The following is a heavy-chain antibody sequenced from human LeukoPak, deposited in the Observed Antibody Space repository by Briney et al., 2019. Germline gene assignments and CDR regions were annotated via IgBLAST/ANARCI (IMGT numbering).Heavy chain of an antibody. CDR1: GFTFDDYA. J-gene: IGHJ3*02. Sequence: PPGRSLRLSCAASGFTFDDYAMHWVRQAPGKGLEWVSGISWNSDTRTYADSVNGGFTISRHNAKNSLYLQMNSLRAEDTALYYCAKAMIVVITDDAFDIWGQGTMVTVSS. CDR2: ISWNSDTR. CDR3: AKAMIVVITDDAFDI. D-gene: IGHD3-22*01. V-gene: IGHV3-9*01.